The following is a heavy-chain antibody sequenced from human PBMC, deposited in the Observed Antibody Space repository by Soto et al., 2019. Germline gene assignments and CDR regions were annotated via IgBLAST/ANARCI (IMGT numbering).Heavy chain of an antibody. D-gene: IGHD6-13*01. Sequence: PGGSLRLSCAASGFTFSSYDMHWVRQAPGKGLEWVAVISYDGSNKYYADSVKGRFTISRDNSKNTLYLQMNSLRAEDTAVYYCARDLAAAGPGAFDIWGQGTMVTVSS. CDR1: GFTFSSYD. CDR3: ARDLAAAGPGAFDI. V-gene: IGHV3-30-3*01. CDR2: ISYDGSNK. J-gene: IGHJ3*02.